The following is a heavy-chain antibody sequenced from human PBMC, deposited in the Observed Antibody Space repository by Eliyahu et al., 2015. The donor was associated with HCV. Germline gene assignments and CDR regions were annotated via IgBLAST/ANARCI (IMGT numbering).Heavy chain of an antibody. CDR3: ARDSYIGRFSYYYYYYGMDV. CDR2: IIPIFGTA. J-gene: IGHJ6*02. Sequence: QVQLVQSGAEVKKPGSSVKVSCKASGGTFSSYAISWVRQAPGQGLEWMGGIIPIFGTANYAQKFQGRVTITADESTSTAYMELSSLRSEDTAVYYCARDSYIGRFSYYYYYYGMDVWGQGTTVTVSS. CDR1: GGTFSSYA. D-gene: IGHD3-16*01. V-gene: IGHV1-69*01.